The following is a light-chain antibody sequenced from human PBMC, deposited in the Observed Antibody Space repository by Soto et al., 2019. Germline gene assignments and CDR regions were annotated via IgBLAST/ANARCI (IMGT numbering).Light chain of an antibody. V-gene: IGKV3-15*01. CDR1: QSVSSD. CDR3: QQYNDWPRGT. J-gene: IGKJ3*01. CDR2: GAS. Sequence: EIVMTQYPATLSVSPGERATLSCRASQSVSSDLAWYQQKPGQLPRLLIYGASTRATGVPARFSGSGSGTEFTLTISSLQSEDFAVYYCQQYNDWPRGTFGPGTKVDIK.